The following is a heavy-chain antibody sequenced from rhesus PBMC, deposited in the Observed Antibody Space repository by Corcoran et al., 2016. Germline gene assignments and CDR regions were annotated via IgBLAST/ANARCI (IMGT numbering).Heavy chain of an antibody. V-gene: IGHV4-80*01. D-gene: IGHD6-19*01. CDR2: INGNSRRT. Sequence: QVQLQESGPGLVKPSETLSLTCTVSGASISSDWWSWVRQPPGKGMEGIGEINGNSRRTNTNPSLKSRVTNSKDTAKNRFSLKLNSVTAADTAVYYCAIDSSSQDWGQGVLVTVAS. CDR3: AIDSSSQD. J-gene: IGHJ4*01. CDR1: GASISSDW.